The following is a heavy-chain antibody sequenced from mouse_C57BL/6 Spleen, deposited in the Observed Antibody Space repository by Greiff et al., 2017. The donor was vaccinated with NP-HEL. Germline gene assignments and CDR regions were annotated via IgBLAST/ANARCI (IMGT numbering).Heavy chain of an antibody. D-gene: IGHD1-1*01. V-gene: IGHV1-76*01. CDR1: GYTFTDYY. CDR2: IYPGSGNT. Sequence: QVQLQQSGAELVRPGASVKLSCKASGYTFTDYYINWVKQRPGQGLEWIARIYPGSGNTYYNEKFKGKATLTAEKSSSTAYMQLSSLTSEDSAVYFCARAGKYYGMDAMDYWGQGTSVTVSS. J-gene: IGHJ4*01. CDR3: ARAGKYYGMDAMDY.